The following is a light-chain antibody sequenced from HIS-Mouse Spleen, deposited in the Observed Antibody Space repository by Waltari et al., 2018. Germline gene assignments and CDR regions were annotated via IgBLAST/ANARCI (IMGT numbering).Light chain of an antibody. V-gene: IGLV2-14*03. CDR1: STSVGCSKH. CDR3: SSYTSSSTGV. CDR2: DVS. Sequence: QSALTQPASVSGSPGQSITIPCTVTSTSVGCSKHVSWYQQHPGKAPKLMIYDVSNRPSGVSNRFSGSKSGNTASLTISGLQAEDEADYYCSSYTSSSTGVFGTGTKVTVL. J-gene: IGLJ1*01.